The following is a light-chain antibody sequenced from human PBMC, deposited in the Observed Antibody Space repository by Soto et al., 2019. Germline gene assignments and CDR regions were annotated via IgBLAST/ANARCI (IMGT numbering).Light chain of an antibody. CDR2: EVS. V-gene: IGLV2-8*01. J-gene: IGLJ3*02. CDR1: SSDVGGYNF. Sequence: QSVLTQPPSASGSPGQSVTISCTGTSSDVGGYNFVSWYQHHPGKAHKLMIYEVSKRPSGVPDRFSGSKSANTASLTVSGLQAEDEADYYCSSYAGSNSFVVFGGGTKLTVL. CDR3: SSYAGSNSFVV.